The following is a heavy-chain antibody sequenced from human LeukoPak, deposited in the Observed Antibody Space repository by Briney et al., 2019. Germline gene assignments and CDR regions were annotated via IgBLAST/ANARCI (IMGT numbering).Heavy chain of an antibody. Sequence: SETLSLTCTVSGGSISGHYWSWIRQPPGKGLEWIAYLFDSVNTKDNPSLQSRLTLSADTSKNQFSLRLSSVTAADTAVYYCATIKRRSIFGYFDFWGQGTKVTVSS. J-gene: IGHJ4*02. V-gene: IGHV4-59*11. D-gene: IGHD5-18*01. CDR2: LFDSVNT. CDR3: ATIKRRSIFGYFDF. CDR1: GGSISGHY.